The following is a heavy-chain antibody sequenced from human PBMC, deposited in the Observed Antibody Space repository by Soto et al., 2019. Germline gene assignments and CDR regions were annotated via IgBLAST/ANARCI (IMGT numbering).Heavy chain of an antibody. CDR2: ISGGGGTT. CDR3: AKQAGYSSDPFDY. J-gene: IGHJ4*02. V-gene: IGHV3-23*01. D-gene: IGHD6-19*01. Sequence: QPGGSLRLSCAASGFTFSNYAMSWVRQAPGKGLEWVSIISGGGGTTYYADSVKGRFTISRDNSKNTVHLQINSLRVEDTAVYYCAKQAGYSSDPFDYWGQGALVTVSS. CDR1: GFTFSNYA.